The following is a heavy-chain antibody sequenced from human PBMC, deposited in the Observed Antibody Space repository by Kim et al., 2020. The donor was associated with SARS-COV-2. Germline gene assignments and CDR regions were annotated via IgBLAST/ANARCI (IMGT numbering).Heavy chain of an antibody. D-gene: IGHD6-6*01. CDR3: ASEYSSSSGVVWWFDP. J-gene: IGHJ5*02. Sequence: SETLSLTCTVSGGSISSYYWSWIRQPAGKGLEWIGRIYTSGSTNYNPSLKSRVTMSVDTSKNQFSLKLSSVTAADTAVYYCASEYSSSSGVVWWFDPWGQGTLVTVSS. CDR2: IYTSGST. V-gene: IGHV4-4*07. CDR1: GGSISSYY.